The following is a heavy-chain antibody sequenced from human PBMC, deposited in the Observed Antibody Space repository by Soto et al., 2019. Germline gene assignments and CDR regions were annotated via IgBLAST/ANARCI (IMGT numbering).Heavy chain of an antibody. CDR1: GFTFNNAW. V-gene: IGHV3-15*01. D-gene: IGHD3-3*01. CDR2: IKSTADGGTT. CDR3: ADLKWSRSYLP. J-gene: IGHJ1*01. Sequence: PGGSLRLSCAASGFTFNNAWMSWVRQAPGKGLEWVGRIKSTADGGTTDYAAPVKGRFAISRDGSRNTLYLQMNSLTTEDTAIYYCADLKWSRSYLPWGQGTLVTVSS.